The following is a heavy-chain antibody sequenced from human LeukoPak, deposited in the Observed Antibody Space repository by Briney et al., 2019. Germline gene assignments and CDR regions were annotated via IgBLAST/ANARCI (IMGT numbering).Heavy chain of an antibody. CDR3: AKGGSGYYYSHFDY. D-gene: IGHD5-12*01. Sequence: GGSLRLSCAASGFTFSSYAMHWVRQAPGKGLEWVSAISGSGGSTYYADSVKGRFTISRDNSKNTLYLQMNSLRAEDTAVYYCAKGGSGYYYSHFDYWGQGTLVTVSS. V-gene: IGHV3-23*01. CDR1: GFTFSSYA. CDR2: ISGSGGST. J-gene: IGHJ4*02.